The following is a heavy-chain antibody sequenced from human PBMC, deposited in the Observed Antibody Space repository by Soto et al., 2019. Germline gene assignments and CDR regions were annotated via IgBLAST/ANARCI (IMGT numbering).Heavy chain of an antibody. CDR2: MNPNSGNT. J-gene: IGHJ6*03. V-gene: IGHV1-8*01. Sequence: ASVKVSCKASGYTFTSYDINWVRQATGQGLEWMGWMNPNSGNTGYAQKFQGRVTMTRNTSISTAYMELSSLRSEDTAVYYCARGRPRLGLPYYYCYYYMDVWGKGTTVTVSS. CDR1: GYTFTSYD. CDR3: ARGRPRLGLPYYYCYYYMDV. D-gene: IGHD2-2*01.